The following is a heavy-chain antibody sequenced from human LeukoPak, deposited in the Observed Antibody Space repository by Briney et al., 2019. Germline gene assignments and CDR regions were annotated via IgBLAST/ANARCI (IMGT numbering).Heavy chain of an antibody. D-gene: IGHD2-15*01. Sequence: GGSLRLSCAASGFTFSSYAMSWVRRAPGKGLEWVSAISGSGGSTYYADSVKGRLTISRDNSKNTLYLQMNSLRAEDTAVYYCAKDSVVVVAATPDYWGQGTLVTVSS. CDR1: GFTFSSYA. J-gene: IGHJ4*02. CDR2: ISGSGGST. V-gene: IGHV3-23*01. CDR3: AKDSVVVVAATPDY.